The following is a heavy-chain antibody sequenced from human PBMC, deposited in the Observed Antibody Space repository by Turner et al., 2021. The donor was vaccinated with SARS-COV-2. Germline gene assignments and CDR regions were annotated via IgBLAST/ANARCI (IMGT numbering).Heavy chain of an antibody. Sequence: QVQLHESVPGLFMPSETLSLTCTVSGGSISSYYWNWIRQPPGKGLEWIGHIYYSGSTNYNPSLKSRVTMLVDKSKNQFSLKLSSVTAADTAVYYCARQEWLRGYFDYWGQGTLVTVSS. D-gene: IGHD5-12*01. CDR1: GGSISSYY. J-gene: IGHJ4*02. CDR3: ARQEWLRGYFDY. CDR2: IYYSGST. V-gene: IGHV4-59*08.